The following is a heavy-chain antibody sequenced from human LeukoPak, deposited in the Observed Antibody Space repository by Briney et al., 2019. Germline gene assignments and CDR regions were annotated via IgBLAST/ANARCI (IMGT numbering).Heavy chain of an antibody. Sequence: ASVKVSCTASGYTFTGYYMHWVRQAPGQGLEWMGWINPNSGGTNYAQKLQGRVTMTRDTSISTAYIELSRLRSDATAVYYCARAVAADTEIDSWGQGTLVTVSS. D-gene: IGHD2-15*01. CDR3: ARAVAADTEIDS. V-gene: IGHV1-2*02. CDR1: GYTFTGYY. J-gene: IGHJ4*02. CDR2: INPNSGGT.